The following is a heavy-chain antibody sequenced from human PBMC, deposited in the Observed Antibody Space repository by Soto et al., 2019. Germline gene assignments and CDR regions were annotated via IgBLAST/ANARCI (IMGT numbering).Heavy chain of an antibody. CDR3: AKANYYGSGSYYNGYYDMDV. CDR2: ISGSGGSI. V-gene: IGHV3-23*01. D-gene: IGHD3-10*01. Sequence: GGSLRLSCAASGFTFSSYAMTWVRQAPGKGLEWVSAISGSGGSIYYADSVKGRFIISRDNPKNTLYLEMNSLRAEDTAVFYCAKANYYGSGSYYNGYYDMDVWGQGTTVTVSS. CDR1: GFTFSSYA. J-gene: IGHJ6*02.